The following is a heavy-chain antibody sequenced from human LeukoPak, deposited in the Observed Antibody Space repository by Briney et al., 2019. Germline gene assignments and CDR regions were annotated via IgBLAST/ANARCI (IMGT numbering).Heavy chain of an antibody. CDR3: ARGSSAPHLIYYYMDV. V-gene: IGHV1-69*13. CDR1: GGTFSIYA. CDR2: IIPIFGTA. D-gene: IGHD2-8*01. Sequence: ASVTVSFTSSGGTFSIYAISWVRQAPGQGLEWMGGIIPIFGTANYAQKFQGRVTITADESTSTAYMELSSLRSEDTAVYYCARGSSAPHLIYYYMDVWGKGTTVTVSS. J-gene: IGHJ6*03.